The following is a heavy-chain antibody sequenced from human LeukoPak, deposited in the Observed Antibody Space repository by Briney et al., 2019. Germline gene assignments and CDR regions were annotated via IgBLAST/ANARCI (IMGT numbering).Heavy chain of an antibody. CDR1: GFTFSSYW. D-gene: IGHD3-16*02. J-gene: IGHJ4*02. Sequence: GGSLRLSCAASGFTFSSYWMNWARQAPGKGLQWVAVISYDGTKKYYADSLKGRFTISRDNSKNTLYLRMNSLRTEDTAVYYCAIGDGLGELSSSFDHWGQGTLVTVSS. CDR2: ISYDGTKK. CDR3: AIGDGLGELSSSFDH. V-gene: IGHV3-30*03.